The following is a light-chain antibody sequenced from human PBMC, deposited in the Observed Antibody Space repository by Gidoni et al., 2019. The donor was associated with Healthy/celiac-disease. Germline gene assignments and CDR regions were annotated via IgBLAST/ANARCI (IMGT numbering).Light chain of an antibody. CDR1: SSNIGAGYD. Sequence: QSALTQPPSVSGAPGQRVTISCTGGSSNIGAGYDVHWSQQLPGTAPKLLIYGNSNRPSGVPDRFSGSKSGTSASLAITGLQAEDEADYYCQSYDSSLSVLVFGGGTKLTVL. CDR2: GNS. J-gene: IGLJ2*01. CDR3: QSYDSSLSVLV. V-gene: IGLV1-40*01.